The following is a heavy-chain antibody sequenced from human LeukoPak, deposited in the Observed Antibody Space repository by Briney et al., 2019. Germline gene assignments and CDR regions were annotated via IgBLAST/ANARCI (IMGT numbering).Heavy chain of an antibody. D-gene: IGHD6-13*01. V-gene: IGHV4-59*08. CDR1: GGSISSYY. CDR3: ARRGIAAAGYDY. J-gene: IGHJ4*02. CDR2: IYYSGTT. Sequence: SETLSLTCTVSGGSISSYYWSWIRQPPGKGLEWIGYIYYSGTTNYNPSLKSRVTILVDTSKNQFSLNLSSVTAADTAVYYCARRGIAAAGYDYWGQGTLVTVSS.